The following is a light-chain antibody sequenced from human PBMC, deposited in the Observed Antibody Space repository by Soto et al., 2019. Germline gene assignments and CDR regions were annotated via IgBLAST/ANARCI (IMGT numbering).Light chain of an antibody. V-gene: IGKV3-20*01. CDR1: QSFSSTY. CDR2: GAS. J-gene: IGKJ1*01. CDR3: QQYGSSPRT. Sequence: IVLTQSPGTLSLSPGETATLSRRASQSFSSTYLAWYQQRPGQAPRLLIYGASSRATGIPDKFSGSGSGTDFTLTISRLEPEDFAVYYCQQYGSSPRTFGQGAKVDIK.